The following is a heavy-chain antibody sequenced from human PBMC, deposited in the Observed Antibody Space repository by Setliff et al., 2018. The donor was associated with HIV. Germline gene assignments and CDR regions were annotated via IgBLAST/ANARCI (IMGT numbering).Heavy chain of an antibody. CDR3: ARERVSLTMVRGVIAHNFDY. Sequence: SETLSLTCTVSGGSISSYHWSWIRQPAGKGLEWIGRIYTSGSTNYNPSLKSRVTMSVDTSKNQFSLKLSSVTAADTAVYYCARERVSLTMVRGVIAHNFDYWGQGTLVTVSP. D-gene: IGHD3-10*01. CDR2: IYTSGST. CDR1: GGSISSYH. J-gene: IGHJ4*02. V-gene: IGHV4-4*07.